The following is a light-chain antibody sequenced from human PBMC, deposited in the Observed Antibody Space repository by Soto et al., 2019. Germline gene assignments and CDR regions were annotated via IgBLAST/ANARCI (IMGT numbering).Light chain of an antibody. V-gene: IGKV3-20*01. Sequence: EIVLTQSPGTLSLSPGERVTLSCRASQTVSSTYLAWYQQRPGQAPRLLIYGASSRATGIPDRFSASASGTAFTLTISRLEREDFAVYYCQEYGGSRAFGQGTKVEIE. CDR1: QTVSSTY. CDR3: QEYGGSRA. J-gene: IGKJ1*01. CDR2: GAS.